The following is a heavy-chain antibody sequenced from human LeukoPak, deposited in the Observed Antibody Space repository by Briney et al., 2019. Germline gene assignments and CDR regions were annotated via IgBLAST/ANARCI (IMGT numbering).Heavy chain of an antibody. Sequence: GGTLRLSCAVSGVNFSSYWMSWVRQAPGKGLEWVANIKQDGSEEYYVDSVKGRFTISTDNAKNSLYLQMNSLRAEDTAVYYCARDAYYDFWSGYPRYFDYWGQGTLVTVSS. CDR2: IKQDGSEE. CDR1: GVNFSSYW. CDR3: ARDAYYDFWSGYPRYFDY. J-gene: IGHJ4*02. V-gene: IGHV3-7*01. D-gene: IGHD3-3*01.